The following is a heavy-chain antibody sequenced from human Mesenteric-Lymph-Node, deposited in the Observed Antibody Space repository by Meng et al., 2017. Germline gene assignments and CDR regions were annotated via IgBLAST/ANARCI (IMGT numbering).Heavy chain of an antibody. J-gene: IGHJ4*02. CDR3: ARLMGAYRLPYFDY. CDR2: IYYSGST. D-gene: IGHD3-16*01. V-gene: IGHV4-39*07. Sequence: SETLSLTCTVSGGSISSSSYYWGWIRQPPGKGLEWIGSIYYSGSTYYNPSLKSRVTISVDTSKNQFSLKLSSVTAADTAVYYCARLMGAYRLPYFDYWGQGTLVTVSS. CDR1: GGSISSSSYY.